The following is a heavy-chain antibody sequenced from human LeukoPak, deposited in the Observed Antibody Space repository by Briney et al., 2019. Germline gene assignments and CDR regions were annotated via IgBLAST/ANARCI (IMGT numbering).Heavy chain of an antibody. V-gene: IGHV1-24*01. D-gene: IGHD3-22*01. CDR2: FDPKDGET. CDR3: ATSLSYYDSSGYGAFDI. CDR1: GYTLTELS. J-gene: IGHJ3*02. Sequence: ASVKVSCKVSGYTLTELSMHWVRQAPGKGLEWMGGFDPKDGETIYAQKFQGRVTMTEDTSTDTAYMELRSLRSEDTAVYYCATSLSYYDSSGYGAFDIWGQGTMVTVSS.